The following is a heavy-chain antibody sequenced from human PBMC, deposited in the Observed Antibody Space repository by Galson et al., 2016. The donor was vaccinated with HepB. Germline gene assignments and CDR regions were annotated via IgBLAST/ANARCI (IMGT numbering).Heavy chain of an antibody. J-gene: IGHJ4*02. CDR2: ISYDGSNK. V-gene: IGHV3-30-3*01. D-gene: IGHD2-15*01. CDR3: AKEDCSGDSCFSGTFDY. Sequence: SLRLSCAASGFTFNRHAMHWVRQAPGKGLEWMAVISYDGSNKYHGDSVKGRFTISRDNSNNTVYLQMNSLRPEDTALYYCAKEDCSGDSCFSGTFDYWGQGSPVTVAS. CDR1: GFTFNRHA.